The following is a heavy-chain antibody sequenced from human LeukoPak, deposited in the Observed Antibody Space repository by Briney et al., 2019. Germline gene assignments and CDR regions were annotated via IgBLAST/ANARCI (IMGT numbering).Heavy chain of an antibody. Sequence: PSETLSLTCTVSGYSISSGSNYWGWIRQPPGKTLEWIGSIYSSGGTYYNPSLKSRAIILIDTAKNRVSLNLSSVTAADTAVYYCARSDGYGLVGIWGQGTVVTVSS. CDR1: GYSISSGSNY. J-gene: IGHJ3*02. D-gene: IGHD3-10*01. V-gene: IGHV4-39*07. CDR3: ARSDGYGLVGI. CDR2: IYSSGGT.